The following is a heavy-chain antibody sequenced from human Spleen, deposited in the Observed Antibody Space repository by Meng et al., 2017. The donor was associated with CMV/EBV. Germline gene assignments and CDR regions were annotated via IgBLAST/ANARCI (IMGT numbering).Heavy chain of an antibody. CDR2: IIPIFGTA. Sequence: SVKVSCKASGGTFSSYAISWVRQAPGQGLEWMGGIIPIFGTANYAQKFQGRVTITTDESTSTAYMELSSLRSEDTAVYYCARSLRYCSSTSCPRLGHYYYYGMDVWGQGTTVTVSS. V-gene: IGHV1-69*05. D-gene: IGHD2-2*01. CDR1: GGTFSSYA. CDR3: ARSLRYCSSTSCPRLGHYYYYGMDV. J-gene: IGHJ6*02.